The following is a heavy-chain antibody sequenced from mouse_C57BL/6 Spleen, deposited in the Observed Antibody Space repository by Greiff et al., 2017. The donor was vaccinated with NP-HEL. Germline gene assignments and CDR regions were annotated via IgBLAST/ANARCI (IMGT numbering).Heavy chain of an antibody. V-gene: IGHV3-6*01. CDR1: GYSITSGYY. CDR2: ISYDGSN. Sequence: ESGPGLVKPSQSLSLTCSVTGYSITSGYYWHWIRQFPGNKLEWMGYISYDGSNNYNPYLKNRISITRDTSKNQFFLKLNSVTTEDTATYYCARDVWGTGTTVTVSS. J-gene: IGHJ1*03. CDR3: ARDV.